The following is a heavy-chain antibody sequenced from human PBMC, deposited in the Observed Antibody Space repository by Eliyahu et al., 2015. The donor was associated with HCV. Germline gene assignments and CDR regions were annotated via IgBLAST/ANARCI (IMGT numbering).Heavy chain of an antibody. CDR1: XFTFXTYX. CDR3: ATFPGKVYEGY. CDR2: INSDGSTT. D-gene: IGHD2-8*01. V-gene: IGHV3-74*01. Sequence: EVQLVDSGGGLVQPGGSLRLSCXSXXFTFXTYXXHWVRQAPGKGLVWVSRINSDGSTTSXADSVKGRFTISRDNAKNTLYLQMNSLKVEDTAVYYCATFPGKVYEGYWGQGTLVTVSS. J-gene: IGHJ4*02.